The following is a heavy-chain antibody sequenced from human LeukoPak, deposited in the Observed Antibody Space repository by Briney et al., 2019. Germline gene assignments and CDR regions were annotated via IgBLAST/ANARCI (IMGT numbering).Heavy chain of an antibody. CDR3: ARIEDVTRGYNHAYYFDY. D-gene: IGHD5-18*01. V-gene: IGHV4-38-2*02. CDR1: GYSISSDYY. CDR2: IFHNGNT. Sequence: SETLSLTCTVSGYSISSDYYWGWIRQPPGKGLEWIGNIFHNGNTYYNPSLKSRVTMSIDTSKKQFSLKLRTAIAADTAVYYCARIEDVTRGYNHAYYFDYWGQGTLVTVSS. J-gene: IGHJ4*02.